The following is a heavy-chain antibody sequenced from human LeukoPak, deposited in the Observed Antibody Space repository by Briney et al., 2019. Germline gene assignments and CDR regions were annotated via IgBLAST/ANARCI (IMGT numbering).Heavy chain of an antibody. D-gene: IGHD3-10*01. V-gene: IGHV3-23*01. Sequence: GGSLRLSCAASGFNFSNYAMTWVRQVPGKGLEWVSSVNSNDRPYYADSVKGRFTISRDNPKNTVYLQMNTLRAEDTAVYYCAKNRGDIMSSHVGCDYCGQGALVTVSS. CDR1: GFNFSNYA. CDR2: VNSNDRP. J-gene: IGHJ4*02. CDR3: AKNRGDIMSSHVGCDY.